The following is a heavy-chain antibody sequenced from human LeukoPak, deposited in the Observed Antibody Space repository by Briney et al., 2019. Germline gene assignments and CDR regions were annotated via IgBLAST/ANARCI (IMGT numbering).Heavy chain of an antibody. CDR2: ISWNSGSI. CDR1: GFTFDDYA. V-gene: IGHV3-9*01. CDR3: AKGFYDSSGYYFPFDY. D-gene: IGHD3-22*01. Sequence: PGRSLRLSCAASGFTFDDYAMHWVQQAPGKGLEWVSGISWNSGSIGYADSVKGRFTISRDNAKNSLYLQMNSLRAEDTALYYCAKGFYDSSGYYFPFDYWGQGTLVTVPS. J-gene: IGHJ4*02.